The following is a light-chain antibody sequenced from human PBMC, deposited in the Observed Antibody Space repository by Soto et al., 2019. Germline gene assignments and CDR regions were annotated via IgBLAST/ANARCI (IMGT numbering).Light chain of an antibody. CDR1: RSISDW. Sequence: DIQMTQSPSTLSASFGDRVTITCRASRSISDWVAWYQQKPGKAPRLLIFDASNLKSGVPPRFSGSGSGTEFALTISRLEPEDFAVYYCQQYGSSPITFGQGTRLEI. V-gene: IGKV1-5*01. CDR3: QQYGSSPIT. CDR2: DAS. J-gene: IGKJ5*01.